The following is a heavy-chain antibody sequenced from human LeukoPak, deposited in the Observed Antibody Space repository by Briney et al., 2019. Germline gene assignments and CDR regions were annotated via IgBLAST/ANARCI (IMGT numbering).Heavy chain of an antibody. CDR2: VSHDGSVK. CDR3: AKSGTKYTSSNFDY. CDR1: GFTFSGYG. V-gene: IGHV3-30*18. J-gene: IGHJ4*02. D-gene: IGHD6-6*01. Sequence: QSGGSLRLSCTASGFTFSGYGMHWVRQAPGKGLEWVAVVSHDGSVKYYADSVKGRFTVSRDNSKNMLHLQMSSLRGEDTAVYYCAKSGTKYTSSNFDYWGQGTLVTVSS.